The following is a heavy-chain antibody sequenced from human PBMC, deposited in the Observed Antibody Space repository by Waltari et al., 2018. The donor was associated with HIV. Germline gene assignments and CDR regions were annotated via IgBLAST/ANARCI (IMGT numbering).Heavy chain of an antibody. V-gene: IGHV3-74*01. CDR2: INSEGSST. J-gene: IGHJ4*02. CDR3: ARGGSKPLDY. CDR1: GFTFSNYW. D-gene: IGHD4-4*01. Sequence: EVQLVESGGGSVQPGGYLRRSCADPGFTFSNYWMHWVRQAPGKGLVWVSRINSEGSSTSYADSVKGRFTISRDNAKNTVYLQMNSLRAEDTAVYYCARGGSKPLDYWGQGTLVTVSS.